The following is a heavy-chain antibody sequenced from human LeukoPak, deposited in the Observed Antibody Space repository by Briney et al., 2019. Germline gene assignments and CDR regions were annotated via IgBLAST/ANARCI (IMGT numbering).Heavy chain of an antibody. V-gene: IGHV3-74*01. J-gene: IGHJ4*02. D-gene: IGHD1-26*01. CDR3: VKDFVGARDY. Sequence: GGSLRLSCAASGFTFRTYWMHWVRQAPGKGLVWVSRITPDGSRTDHADSVRGRFTISRDDAKNTLYLQMDSLRAEDTAVYHCVKDFVGARDYWGQGTLVTVSS. CDR2: ITPDGSRT. CDR1: GFTFRTYW.